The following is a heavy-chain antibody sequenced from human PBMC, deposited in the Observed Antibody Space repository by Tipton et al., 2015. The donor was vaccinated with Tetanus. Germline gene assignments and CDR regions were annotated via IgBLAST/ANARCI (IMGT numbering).Heavy chain of an antibody. CDR3: AFRTNWRFSRGFDC. Sequence: LRTYSMNWVRQAPGKGLEWISYISTTSNTIYYADSVKGRFTVSRDNAKNLLYLQMSSLRREDTAVYYCAFRTNWRFSRGFDCWGQGILVTVSS. CDR1: LRTYS. V-gene: IGHV3-48*01. J-gene: IGHJ4*02. CDR2: ISTTSNTI. D-gene: IGHD1-20*01.